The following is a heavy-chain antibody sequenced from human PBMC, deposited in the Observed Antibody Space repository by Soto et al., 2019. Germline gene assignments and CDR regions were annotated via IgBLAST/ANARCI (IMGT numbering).Heavy chain of an antibody. Sequence: EVQLLESGGGLVQPGGSLRPSCAASGFTFSSYAMSWVRQAPGRGLDWVSSLSPTGGSTYYADSGKGRFTISRDNSKNTLHLQMNSLRAEGTAVYYSAKGHMSSFLTWFDPWGQGTLVIVSS. J-gene: IGHJ5*02. D-gene: IGHD2-21*01. CDR1: GFTFSSYA. CDR3: AKGHMSSFLTWFDP. V-gene: IGHV3-23*01. CDR2: LSPTGGST.